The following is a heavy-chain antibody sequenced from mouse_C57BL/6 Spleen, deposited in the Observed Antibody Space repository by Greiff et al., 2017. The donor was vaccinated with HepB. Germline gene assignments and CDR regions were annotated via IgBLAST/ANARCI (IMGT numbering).Heavy chain of an antibody. D-gene: IGHD1-1*01. CDR1: GYTFTSYW. J-gene: IGHJ3*01. Sequence: QVQLQQSGAELVQPGASVKLSCKASGYTFTSYWMQWVKQRPGQGLEWIGEIGPSDSSTNYNQKFKGKATLTVDTSSSTAYMQLSSLTSEDSAVYYGARSSHFAYWGQGTLVTVSA. CDR2: IGPSDSST. V-gene: IGHV1-50*01. CDR3: ARSSHFAY.